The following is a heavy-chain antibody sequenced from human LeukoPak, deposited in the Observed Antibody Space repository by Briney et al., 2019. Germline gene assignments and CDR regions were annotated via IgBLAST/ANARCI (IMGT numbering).Heavy chain of an antibody. Sequence: LXXXVSXGSIXXXNWWXXXRXPXXXXXXXIGEIYHSGSTNYNPSLKSRVTISVDKSKNQFSLRLSSVTAADTAVYYCARGLGGYSSSPPTYWGQGTLVTVSS. CDR2: IYHSGST. J-gene: IGHJ4*02. CDR3: ARGLGGYSSSPPTY. V-gene: IGHV4-4*02. CDR1: XGSIXXXNW. D-gene: IGHD6-13*01.